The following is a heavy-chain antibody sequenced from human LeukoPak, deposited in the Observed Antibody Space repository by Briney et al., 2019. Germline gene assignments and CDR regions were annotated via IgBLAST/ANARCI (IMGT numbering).Heavy chain of an antibody. Sequence: SETLSLTCTVSGGSISSYYWSWIRQPPGKGLEWIGYIYYSGSTNYNPSLKSRVTISVDTYKNQFSLKLSSVTAADTAVYYCARGSSSGGGFDYWGQGTLVTVSS. J-gene: IGHJ4*02. CDR2: IYYSGST. V-gene: IGHV4-59*08. CDR1: GGSISSYY. D-gene: IGHD6-6*01. CDR3: ARGSSSGGGFDY.